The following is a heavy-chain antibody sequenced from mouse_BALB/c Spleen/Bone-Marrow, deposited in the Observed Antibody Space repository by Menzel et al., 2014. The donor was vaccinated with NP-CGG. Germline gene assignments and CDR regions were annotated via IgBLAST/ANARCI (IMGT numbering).Heavy chain of an antibody. CDR1: GYSFTGYF. D-gene: IGHD1-1*01. CDR3: AREGGYYYGSSPYFDV. CDR2: INPYNGDT. Sequence: VQLQQSGPELVKPGASVKISCKASGYSFTGYFMNWVMQSHGKSLVWIGRINPYNGDTFYNQKFKGKATLTVDKSSSTAHMELRSLASEDSAVYYCAREGGYYYGSSPYFDVWGAGTTVTVSS. V-gene: IGHV1-20*02. J-gene: IGHJ1*01.